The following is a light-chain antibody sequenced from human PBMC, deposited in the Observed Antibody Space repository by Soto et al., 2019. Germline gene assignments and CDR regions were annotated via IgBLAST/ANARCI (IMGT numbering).Light chain of an antibody. CDR3: GADHGSGSNWV. CDR2: VGTGGIVG. V-gene: IGLV9-49*01. CDR1: SGYSNYK. J-gene: IGLJ1*01. Sequence: QPVLTQPPSASASLGASVTLTCTLSSGYSNYKVDWYQQRPGKGPRFVMRVGTGGIVGSKGDGIPDRFSVLGSGLNRYLTIKNIQEEDESDYHCGADHGSGSNWVFGTGTKLTVL.